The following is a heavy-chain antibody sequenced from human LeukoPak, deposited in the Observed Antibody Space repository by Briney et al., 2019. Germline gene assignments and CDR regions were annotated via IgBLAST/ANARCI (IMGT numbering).Heavy chain of an antibody. Sequence: GASVKVSCKASGYTFTGYYMHWVRQAPGQGLEWMGWINPKSGGTNYAQKFQGRVTMTRDTSISTAYMELTGLTSDDTAVYYCAREYMEGYSYYMDVWGKGTTVTISS. J-gene: IGHJ6*03. D-gene: IGHD1-14*01. CDR2: INPKSGGT. CDR1: GYTFTGYY. CDR3: AREYMEGYSYYMDV. V-gene: IGHV1-2*02.